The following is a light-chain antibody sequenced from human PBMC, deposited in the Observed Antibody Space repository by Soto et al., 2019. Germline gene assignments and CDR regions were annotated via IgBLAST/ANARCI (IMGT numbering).Light chain of an antibody. V-gene: IGKV3-20*01. CDR2: GAS. CDR1: QSISSNY. Sequence: EIVLTQSPGTLSLSPGERATLSCRASQSISSNYLAWYQQRPGQAPRLLIFGASYRATGIPDRFSGSGSGTDFTLTISRLEPEYFAVYYCQQYSSSPPEFTFGPGTRVDSK. J-gene: IGKJ3*01. CDR3: QQYSSSPPEFT.